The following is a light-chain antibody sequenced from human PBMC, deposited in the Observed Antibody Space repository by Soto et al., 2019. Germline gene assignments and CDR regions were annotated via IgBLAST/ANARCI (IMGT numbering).Light chain of an antibody. J-gene: IGKJ4*02. Sequence: EIVLTQSPGTLSVSPGEKANFNCRASQSVSSSLAWYQQTPGRAKRLILYGASTRATDIPTRFSGSGSGTEFILTLSSLQAEHFAIYYCQQYNNWPSRTFGGGTKVDI. CDR2: GAS. CDR1: QSVSSS. V-gene: IGKV3-15*01. CDR3: QQYNNWPSRT.